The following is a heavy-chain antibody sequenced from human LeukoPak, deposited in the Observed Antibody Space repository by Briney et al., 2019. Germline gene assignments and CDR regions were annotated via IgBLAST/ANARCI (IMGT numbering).Heavy chain of an antibody. J-gene: IGHJ6*03. CDR2: ISGSGGST. V-gene: IGHV3-23*01. CDR1: GFTFSSYA. CDR3: AKEAGSYYYYMDV. Sequence: GGSLRLSCAASGFTFSSYAMSWVRQAPGKGVEMVSAISGSGGSTYYADAVKGRFTISRDNSKNTLYLQMNSLRAEDTAVYYCAKEAGSYYYYMDVWGKGTTVTVSS.